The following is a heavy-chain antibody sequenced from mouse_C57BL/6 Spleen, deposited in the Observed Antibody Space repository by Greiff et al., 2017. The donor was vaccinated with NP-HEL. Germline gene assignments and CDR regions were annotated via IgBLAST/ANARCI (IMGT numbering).Heavy chain of an antibody. CDR3: ARNRYGSSYLMDY. J-gene: IGHJ2*01. Sequence: VQLQQPGTELVKPGASVKLSCKASGYTFTSYWMHWVKQRPGQGLEWIGNFNPSNGGTNYNEKFKSKATLTVEKSSSTDYMQLSRLTSEDSAVYYGARNRYGSSYLMDYWGQGTTLTVSS. CDR2: FNPSNGGT. D-gene: IGHD1-1*01. CDR1: GYTFTSYW. V-gene: IGHV1-53*01.